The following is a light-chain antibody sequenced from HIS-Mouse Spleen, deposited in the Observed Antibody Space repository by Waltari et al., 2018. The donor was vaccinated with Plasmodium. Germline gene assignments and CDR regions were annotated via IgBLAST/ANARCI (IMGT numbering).Light chain of an antibody. Sequence: SYELTQPPSVSVSPGQTARITYSGDTFPTQYAYWYQQKPGQAPVLVIYKDRERPSGIPERFSGSSSGTTVTLTISGVQAEDEADYYCQSADSSGTPNWVFGGGTKLTVL. CDR2: KDR. J-gene: IGLJ3*02. V-gene: IGLV3-25*03. CDR1: TFPTQY. CDR3: QSADSSGTPNWV.